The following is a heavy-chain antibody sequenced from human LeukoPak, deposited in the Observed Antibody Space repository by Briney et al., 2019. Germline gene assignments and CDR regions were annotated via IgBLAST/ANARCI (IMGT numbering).Heavy chain of an antibody. CDR2: IKPDGSGK. J-gene: IGHJ4*02. CDR3: SSQPAVLDLDC. Sequence: PGGSLRLSCAASGFAFSSYWMTWVRQAPGQGLEWVANIKPDGSGKNYVDSVKGRFTISRDNATNSLYLQMKGLRVEDTAVYYCSSQPAVLDLDCWGQGTLVTVSS. V-gene: IGHV3-7*01. D-gene: IGHD6-19*01. CDR1: GFAFSSYW.